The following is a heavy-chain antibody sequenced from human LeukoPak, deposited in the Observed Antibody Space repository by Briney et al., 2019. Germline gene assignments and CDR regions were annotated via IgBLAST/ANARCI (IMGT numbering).Heavy chain of an antibody. CDR2: IYRSGDT. D-gene: IGHD1-26*01. J-gene: IGHJ4*02. CDR3: ARILYSGSHADY. CDR1: GFSVSSSY. V-gene: IGHV3-53*01. Sequence: PGGSLRLSCAASGFSVSSSYMSWVRQAPVKGLEWVSVIYRSGDTHYADSVKGRLTISRDTSKNTLYLQMDSLRAEDTAVYHCARILYSGSHADYWGQGTLVTVSS.